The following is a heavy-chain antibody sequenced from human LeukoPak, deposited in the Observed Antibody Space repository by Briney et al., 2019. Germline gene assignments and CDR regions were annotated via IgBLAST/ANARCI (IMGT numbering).Heavy chain of an antibody. D-gene: IGHD4-11*01. CDR1: GFTFNKYS. Sequence: PGGSLRLSCAASGFTFNKYSMNWVRQAPGKGLEWVSFISGSSEYIYYADSVKGRFTISRDNAKNSLYLQMNSLRAEDTAVYHCARGTPTTRDFDSWGQGTLVTVSS. CDR2: ISGSSEYI. CDR3: ARGTPTTRDFDS. J-gene: IGHJ4*02. V-gene: IGHV3-21*01.